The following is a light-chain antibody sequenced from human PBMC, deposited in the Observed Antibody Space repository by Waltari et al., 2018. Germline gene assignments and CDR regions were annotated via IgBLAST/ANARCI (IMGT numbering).Light chain of an antibody. Sequence: QSALTQPASVSGSPGQSITISCTGTSSDVGAYHYVSWYQQYPGTAPKLMIYAVSNRPSGISDRFSGSKSGNTASLTISGLRAEDEADYYCSSYTTSGSLVFGGGTKVTV. V-gene: IGLV2-14*01. CDR1: SSDVGAYHY. CDR3: SSYTTSGSLV. CDR2: AVS. J-gene: IGLJ3*02.